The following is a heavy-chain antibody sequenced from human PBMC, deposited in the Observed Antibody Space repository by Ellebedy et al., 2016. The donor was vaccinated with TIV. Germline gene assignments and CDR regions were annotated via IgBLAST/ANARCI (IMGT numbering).Heavy chain of an antibody. J-gene: IGHJ6*02. CDR3: ARDQGYGLDV. V-gene: IGHV3-7*01. CDR2: LKQDGSER. CDR1: GFTITTYA. Sequence: GESLKISCEASGFTITTYAMTWVRQAPGKGPEWVANLKQDGSERYYVDSVKGRFTISRDNAKNLLYLQMNSLRAEDTAVYYCARDQGYGLDVWGQGTTVTVSS.